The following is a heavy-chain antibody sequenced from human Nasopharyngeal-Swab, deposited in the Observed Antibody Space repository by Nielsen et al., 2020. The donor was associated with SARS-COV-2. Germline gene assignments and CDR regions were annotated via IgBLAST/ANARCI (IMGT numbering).Heavy chain of an antibody. CDR2: ISWNSGSK. Sequence: GGSLRLSCAASGFTFADYAIHWVRQAPGKGLEWVSGISWNSGSKGYAASVKGRFTISRDNAKNALYLQMNSLRAEDTALYYCTKDRAPNYNPSTGYERDAFDIWGQGTMVTVFS. CDR1: GFTFADYA. J-gene: IGHJ3*02. D-gene: IGHD3-9*01. CDR3: TKDRAPNYNPSTGYERDAFDI. V-gene: IGHV3-9*01.